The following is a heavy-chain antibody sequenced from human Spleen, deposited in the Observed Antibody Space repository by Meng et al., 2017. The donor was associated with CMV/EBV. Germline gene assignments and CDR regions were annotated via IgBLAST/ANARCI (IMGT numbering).Heavy chain of an antibody. Sequence: SVKVSCKASGGTFTNYAVSWVRQAPGQGLEWMGGIIPTLDITNYAQKFQGRVTITADKSTSTAYMDLSNLRFDDTAVYYCARGIAHCGDCYLNYYYGLDVWGQGTTVTVSS. J-gene: IGHJ6*02. D-gene: IGHD2-21*01. CDR1: GGTFTNYA. V-gene: IGHV1-69*10. CDR2: IIPTLDIT. CDR3: ARGIAHCGDCYLNYYYGLDV.